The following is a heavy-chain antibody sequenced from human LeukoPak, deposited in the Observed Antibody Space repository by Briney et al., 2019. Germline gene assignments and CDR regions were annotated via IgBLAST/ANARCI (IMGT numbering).Heavy chain of an antibody. Sequence: SETLSLTCTVSGVSISRHYWSWIREPPGKGLEWIGYIYFTGSTNYSPSLKSRVTMSADTSTNQFSLKLTSVTAADTALYYCAREEGQLERVDYWGQGTLVTVSS. CDR3: AREEGQLERVDY. CDR1: GVSISRHY. J-gene: IGHJ4*02. D-gene: IGHD1-1*01. V-gene: IGHV4-59*11. CDR2: IYFTGST.